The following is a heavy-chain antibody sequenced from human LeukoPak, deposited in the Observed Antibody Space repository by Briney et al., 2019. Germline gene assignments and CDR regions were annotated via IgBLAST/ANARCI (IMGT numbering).Heavy chain of an antibody. V-gene: IGHV1-18*01. Sequence: ASVKVSCKASGYTFTSYGVSWVRQAPGQGLEWMGWISAYNGNTNYAQKIRGRAKMTTDTPKSTAYMELRSLRSDDTAVYYCARVKTITIFGVVIIRWFDPWGQGTLVTVSS. D-gene: IGHD3-3*01. CDR1: GYTFTSYG. CDR2: ISAYNGNT. J-gene: IGHJ5*02. CDR3: ARVKTITIFGVVIIRWFDP.